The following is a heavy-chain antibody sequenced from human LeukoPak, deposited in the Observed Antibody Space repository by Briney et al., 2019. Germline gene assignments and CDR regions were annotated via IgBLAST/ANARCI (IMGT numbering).Heavy chain of an antibody. V-gene: IGHV3-7*01. CDR1: GFTFSSYW. CDR3: TTETYRRFDY. Sequence: GGSLRLSCAASGFTFSSYWMSWVRQAPGKGLEGVADIKQDGSERYYVDSVKGRFTISRDNAKNSLYLQIDSLRAEDTAVYYCTTETYRRFDYWGQGTLVTVSS. CDR2: IKQDGSER. J-gene: IGHJ4*02.